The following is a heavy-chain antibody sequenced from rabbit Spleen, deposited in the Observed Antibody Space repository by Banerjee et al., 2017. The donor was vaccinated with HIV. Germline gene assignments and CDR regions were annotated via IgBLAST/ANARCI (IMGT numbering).Heavy chain of an antibody. CDR2: IEGGSSAFS. V-gene: IGHV1S45*01. CDR1: GVSLNDKDV. CDR3: ARDTASSFSSYGMDL. J-gene: IGHJ6*01. D-gene: IGHD8-1*01. Sequence: EQLEESGGGLVKPEGSLTLTCKASGVSLNDKDVMCWVRQAPGKGLEWIACIEGGSSAFSYFARWAKGRFTISKTSSTTVTLQMTSLTAADTATYFCARDTASSFSSYGMDLWGPGTLVTVS.